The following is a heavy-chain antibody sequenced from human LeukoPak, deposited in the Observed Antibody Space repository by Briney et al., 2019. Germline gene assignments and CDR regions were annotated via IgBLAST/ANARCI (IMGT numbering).Heavy chain of an antibody. Sequence: SVKVSCKASGGTFSSYAISWVRQAPGQGLEWMGRIIPIFGTANYAQKFQGRVTITTDESTSTAYMELSSLRSEGTAVYYCARGGYCSGGSCSPYYFDYWGQGTLVTVSS. J-gene: IGHJ4*02. D-gene: IGHD2-15*01. CDR1: GGTFSSYA. CDR2: IIPIFGTA. CDR3: ARGGYCSGGSCSPYYFDY. V-gene: IGHV1-69*05.